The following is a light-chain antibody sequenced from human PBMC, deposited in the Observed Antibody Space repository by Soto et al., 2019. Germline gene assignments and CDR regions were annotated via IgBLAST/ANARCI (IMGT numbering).Light chain of an antibody. CDR3: AKSYSIPYT. J-gene: IGKJ2*01. CDR1: QSISTY. Sequence: DIQMTQSPSSLSASLGDRVTITCRASQSISTYLNWYQQKPGKAPKLLIYAASTLQSGVPSRFSGSGSGTDFTLTTSSLKPEDFATYYCAKSYSIPYTFGHGTKLVIK. V-gene: IGKV1-39*01. CDR2: AAS.